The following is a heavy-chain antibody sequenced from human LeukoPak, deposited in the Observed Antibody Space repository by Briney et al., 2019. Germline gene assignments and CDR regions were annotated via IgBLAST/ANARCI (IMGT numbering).Heavy chain of an antibody. V-gene: IGHV4-59*01. Sequence: PSETLSLTCTVSGGSIISYYWSWIRQPPGKGLEWIGYISYSGSTNYNPSLKSRVTISVDTSKNQFSLKLSSVTAADTAVYYCARASYSSSWYYHDLWGQGTLVTVSS. CDR3: ARASYSSSWYYHDL. CDR1: GGSIISYY. D-gene: IGHD6-13*01. J-gene: IGHJ5*02. CDR2: ISYSGST.